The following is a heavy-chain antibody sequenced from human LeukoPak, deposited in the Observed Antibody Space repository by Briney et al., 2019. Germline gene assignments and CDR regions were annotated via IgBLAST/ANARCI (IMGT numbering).Heavy chain of an antibody. V-gene: IGHV4-4*07. D-gene: IGHD3-10*01. CDR1: GGSISSYY. CDR2: IYTSGST. CDR3: AREVHQNGFMDV. J-gene: IGHJ6*03. Sequence: SETLSLTCTVSGGSISSYYWSWIRRPAGKGLEWIGRIYTSGSTNYNPSLKSRVTMSVATSKNQFSLKLSSVTAADTAVHYCAREVHQNGFMDVWGKGTTVTVSS.